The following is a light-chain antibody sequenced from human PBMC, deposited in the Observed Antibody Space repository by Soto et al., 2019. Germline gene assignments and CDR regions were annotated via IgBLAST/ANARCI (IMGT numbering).Light chain of an antibody. J-gene: IGKJ5*01. V-gene: IGKV3-11*01. CDR3: QQRASWPT. CDR1: QSISTH. Sequence: EIVLTQSPVTLSMSPGDRATLSCRASQSISTHLAWYQQKPGQPPRLLIFGASNRAAGIPDRFSGSGSETDFSLTIIILEPEDSATYYCQQRASWPTLGQGTRLEIK. CDR2: GAS.